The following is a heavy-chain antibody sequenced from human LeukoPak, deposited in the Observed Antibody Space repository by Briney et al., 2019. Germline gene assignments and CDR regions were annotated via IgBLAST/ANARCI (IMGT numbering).Heavy chain of an antibody. J-gene: IGHJ4*02. CDR2: INHGGST. Sequence: SETLSLTCAVYGGSFSGYYWSWIRQPPGKGLEWIGEINHGGSTNYNPSLKSRVTISVDTSKNQFSLKLSSVTAADTAVYYCARAPQYYDFWSGYYIFDYWGQGTLVTVSS. V-gene: IGHV4-34*01. CDR3: ARAPQYYDFWSGYYIFDY. CDR1: GGSFSGYY. D-gene: IGHD3-3*01.